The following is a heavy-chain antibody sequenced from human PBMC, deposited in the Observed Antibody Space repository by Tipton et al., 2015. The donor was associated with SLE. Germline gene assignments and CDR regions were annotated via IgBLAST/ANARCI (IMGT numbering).Heavy chain of an antibody. CDR3: GRASTSVTTCFVY. CDR2: IGTAGDT. J-gene: IGHJ4*02. CDR1: GFTFSSYD. Sequence: GSLRLSCAASGFTFSSYDMHWVRQATGKGLEWVSAIGTAGDTYYPGSVKGRFTISRENSKNSLYLQLNSLRAEDTAVYYCGRASTSVTTCFVYWGQGSLFTVS. V-gene: IGHV3-13*01. D-gene: IGHD4-17*01.